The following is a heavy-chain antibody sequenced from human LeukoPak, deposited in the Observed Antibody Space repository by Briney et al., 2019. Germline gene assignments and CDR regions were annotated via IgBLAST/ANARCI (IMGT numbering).Heavy chain of an antibody. D-gene: IGHD6-13*01. CDR1: GGSIRDYY. CDR2: IYYSGST. J-gene: IGHJ4*02. V-gene: IGHV4-59*08. Sequence: PSETLSLTCTVSGGSIRDYYWSWIRQPPGKGLEWIGYIYYSGSTNYNPSLKSRVTISMDTSNNQFSLKLNSVTAADTAVYYCARQSAAPLFDYWGQGTLVTVSS. CDR3: ARQSAAPLFDY.